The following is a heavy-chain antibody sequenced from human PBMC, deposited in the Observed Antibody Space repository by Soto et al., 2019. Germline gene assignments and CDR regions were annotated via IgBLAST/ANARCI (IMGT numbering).Heavy chain of an antibody. V-gene: IGHV6-1*01. Sequence: QVHLQQSGPGLVKPSQTLSLTCAISGDSVSSNTAASNWIRSSPSRGLEWLGRTYYRSNWRHDYAVSVKSRITVNPDTSKNHFSLQLNSVTPDDTAVYYCARGVAGSGFDLWGQGTLVTVSS. CDR3: ARGVAGSGFDL. J-gene: IGHJ4*02. CDR1: GDSVSSNTAA. CDR2: TYYRSNWRH. D-gene: IGHD6-19*01.